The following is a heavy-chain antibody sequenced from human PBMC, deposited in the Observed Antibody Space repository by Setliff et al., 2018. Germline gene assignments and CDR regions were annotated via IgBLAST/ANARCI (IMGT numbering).Heavy chain of an antibody. D-gene: IGHD5-18*01. CDR2: TIPIFGTT. Sequence: SVKVSCKASGGTFSSYGISWVRQAPGQGLEWMGGTIPIFGTTDYAQKFHGRVTIITDESTSTAYMELSSLTSDDTAVYYCAREGVDTRSSTDYRYYMDVWGQGTTVTVSS. CDR3: AREGVDTRSSTDYRYYMDV. V-gene: IGHV1-69*05. J-gene: IGHJ6*03. CDR1: GGTFSSYG.